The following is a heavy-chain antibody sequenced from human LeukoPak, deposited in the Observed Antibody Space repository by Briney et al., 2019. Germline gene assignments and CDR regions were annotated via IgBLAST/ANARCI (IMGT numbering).Heavy chain of an antibody. CDR1: GGSISSDY. D-gene: IGHD5-18*01. CDR3: ASIYTAMVSSDY. Sequence: SETLSLTCSVSGGSISSDYWSWVRQPPGKGLEWIGYFYYSGSTNYNPSLKSRVTISVDTSKNQFSLKLSSVTAADTAVYYCASIYTAMVSSDYWGQGTLVIVSS. V-gene: IGHV4-59*08. J-gene: IGHJ4*02. CDR2: FYYSGST.